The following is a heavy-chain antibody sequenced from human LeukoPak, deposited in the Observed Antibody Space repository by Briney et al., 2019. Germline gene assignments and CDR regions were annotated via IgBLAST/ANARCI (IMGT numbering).Heavy chain of an antibody. V-gene: IGHV1-18*04. Sequence: GASVKASCKASGYTFTSYGISWVRQAPGQGLEWMGWISAYNGNTNYAQKLQGRVTMTTDTSTSTAYMELRSLRSDDTAVYYCARPAGYSSSYPFDYWGQGTLVTVSS. D-gene: IGHD6-13*01. CDR1: GYTFTSYG. CDR3: ARPAGYSSSYPFDY. J-gene: IGHJ4*02. CDR2: ISAYNGNT.